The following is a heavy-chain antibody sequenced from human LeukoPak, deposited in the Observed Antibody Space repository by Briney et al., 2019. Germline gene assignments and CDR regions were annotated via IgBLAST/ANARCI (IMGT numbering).Heavy chain of an antibody. CDR3: ARHARYSGYEYNWFDP. Sequence: GGSLRLSCAASGFTFSSYWMSWVRQAPGKGLEWVANIKQDGSEKYYVDSVKGRFTISRDNAKNLLHLQMNSLRAEDTAVYYCARHARYSGYEYNWFDPWGQGTLVTVSS. CDR2: IKQDGSEK. CDR1: GFTFSSYW. D-gene: IGHD5-12*01. J-gene: IGHJ5*02. V-gene: IGHV3-7*03.